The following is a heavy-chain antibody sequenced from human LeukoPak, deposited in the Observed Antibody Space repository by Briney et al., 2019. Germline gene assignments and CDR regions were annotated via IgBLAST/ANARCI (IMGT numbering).Heavy chain of an antibody. Sequence: ASVKVSCKVSGYTLTELSMHWVRQAPRKRLEWMGGFDPEDGETIYAQKFQGRVTMTEGTSTDTAYMELSSLRSEDTAVYYCATAADYDILTGYYNGLDYWGQGTLVTVSS. CDR3: ATAADYDILTGYYNGLDY. V-gene: IGHV1-24*01. CDR2: FDPEDGET. D-gene: IGHD3-9*01. CDR1: GYTLTELS. J-gene: IGHJ4*02.